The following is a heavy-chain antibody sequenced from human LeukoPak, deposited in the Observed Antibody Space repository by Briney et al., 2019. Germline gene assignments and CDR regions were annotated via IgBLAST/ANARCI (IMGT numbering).Heavy chain of an antibody. V-gene: IGHV4-39*01. D-gene: IGHD6-13*01. CDR1: VGSISSSSYY. J-gene: IGHJ5*02. CDR3: GGAATGTVGWFDP. Sequence: SETLSLTCTVSVGSISSSSYYWGWIRQPPGKGLEWIGSIYYSGSTYYNPSLKSRVTISVDTSKNQFSLKLSSVTASDTAVYFCGGAATGTVGWFDPWGQGTLVTVSS. CDR2: IYYSGST.